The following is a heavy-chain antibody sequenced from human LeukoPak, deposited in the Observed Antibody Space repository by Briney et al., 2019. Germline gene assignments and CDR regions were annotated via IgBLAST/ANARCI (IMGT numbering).Heavy chain of an antibody. V-gene: IGHV3-23*01. J-gene: IGHJ5*02. CDR2: ISGSGGST. Sequence: GGSLRLSCAASGFTFSNYAMSWVRQAPGKGLEWVSAISGSGGSTYYADSVKGRFTISRDNSKNTLYLQMNSLRAEDTAVYYCAKDHDVVVRDNWFDPWGQGTLVTVSS. D-gene: IGHD2-15*01. CDR3: AKDHDVVVRDNWFDP. CDR1: GFTFSNYA.